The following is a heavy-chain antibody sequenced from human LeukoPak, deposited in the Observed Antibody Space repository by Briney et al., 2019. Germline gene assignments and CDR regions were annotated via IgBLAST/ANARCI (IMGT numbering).Heavy chain of an antibody. CDR1: GFTFSGYD. J-gene: IGHJ5*02. CDR2: ISYDGSNK. CDR3: AKGGPGDGNWFDL. V-gene: IGHV3-30*18. Sequence: GGSLRLSCVASGFTFSGYDIHWVRQAPGKGLEWVTLISYDGSNKYYADSVKGRITISRDNPKNTLYLQMNSLRGEDTAVYYCAKGGPGDGNWFDLWGQGTLVTVSS. D-gene: IGHD2-21*02.